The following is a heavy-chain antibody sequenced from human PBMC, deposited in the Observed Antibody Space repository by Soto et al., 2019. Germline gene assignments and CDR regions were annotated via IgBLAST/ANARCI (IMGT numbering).Heavy chain of an antibody. CDR1: EGSINNYH. Sequence: SETLSLSCTVSEGSINNYHWTWIRQSPGKGLEWIGHIPYTGSTNYNPSLKSRVTISVDTSKNQFSLKLSSVTAADTAVYYCARVRDSSGWYYFDYWGQGTPVTVSS. CDR2: IPYTGST. V-gene: IGHV4-59*01. J-gene: IGHJ4*02. CDR3: ARVRDSSGWYYFDY. D-gene: IGHD6-19*01.